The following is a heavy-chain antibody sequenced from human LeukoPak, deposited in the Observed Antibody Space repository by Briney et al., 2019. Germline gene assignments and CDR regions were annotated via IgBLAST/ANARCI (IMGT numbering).Heavy chain of an antibody. V-gene: IGHV4-39*01. CDR2: IYYSGST. CDR3: ARQYIVVVQSWYFDL. J-gene: IGHJ2*01. D-gene: IGHD2-2*01. Sequence: SETLSLTCTVSGGSISSSSYYWGWIRQPPGKGLEWIGSIYYSGSTYYNPSLKSRVTISVDTSKNQFSLKLSSVTAAGTAVYYCARQYIVVVQSWYFDLWGRGTLVTVSS. CDR1: GGSISSSSYY.